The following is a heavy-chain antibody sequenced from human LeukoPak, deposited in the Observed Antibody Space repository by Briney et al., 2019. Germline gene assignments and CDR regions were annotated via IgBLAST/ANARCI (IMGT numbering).Heavy chain of an antibody. D-gene: IGHD2-2*01. V-gene: IGHV3-30*04. CDR1: GFTFSSYA. CDR2: ISYDGSNK. CDR3: ARIPRTSRAY. J-gene: IGHJ4*02. Sequence: GGSLRLSCAASGFTFSSYAMHWVRQAPGKGLEWVAVISYDGSNKKYADSVKGRFTISRDNSKNTLYLQMNSLRAEDTAVYYCARIPRTSRAYWGQGTVVTVSS.